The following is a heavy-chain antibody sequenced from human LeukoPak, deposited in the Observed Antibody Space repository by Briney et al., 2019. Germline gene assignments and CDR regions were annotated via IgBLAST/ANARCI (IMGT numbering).Heavy chain of an antibody. J-gene: IGHJ4*02. CDR3: ARDPLIAVAGTGDDY. V-gene: IGHV4-4*07. D-gene: IGHD6-19*01. Sequence: SETLSLTCTVSGGSISSYYWSWIRQPAGKGLEWIGRIYTSGSTNYNPSLKSRVTMSVDTSKNQFPLKLSSVTAADTAVYYCARDPLIAVAGTGDDYWGQGTLVTVSS. CDR2: IYTSGST. CDR1: GGSISSYY.